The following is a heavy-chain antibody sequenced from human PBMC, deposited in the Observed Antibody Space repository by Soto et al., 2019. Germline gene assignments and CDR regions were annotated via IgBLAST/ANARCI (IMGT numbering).Heavy chain of an antibody. CDR2: ISAYNGNT. Sequence: ASVKVSCKASGYTFTSYGISWVRQAPGQGLEWMGWISAYNGNTNYAQKLQGRVTMTTDTSTRTAYMELRSLRSDDTAVYYCARDYDILTGPLHRDDYWGQGPLVTVSS. V-gene: IGHV1-18*01. CDR1: GYTFTSYG. J-gene: IGHJ4*02. D-gene: IGHD3-9*01. CDR3: ARDYDILTGPLHRDDY.